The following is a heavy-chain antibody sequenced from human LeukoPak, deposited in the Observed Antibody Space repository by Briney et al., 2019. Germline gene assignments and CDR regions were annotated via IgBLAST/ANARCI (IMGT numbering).Heavy chain of an antibody. CDR2: ISSSSSYI. Sequence: GGSLRLSRAASGFTFSSYSMNWVRQAPGKGLEWVSSISSSSSYIYYADSVKGRFTISRDNAKNSLYLQMNSLRAEDTAAYYCARGLGTTVTTDYWGQGTLVTVSS. CDR1: GFTFSSYS. J-gene: IGHJ4*02. V-gene: IGHV3-21*01. D-gene: IGHD4-17*01. CDR3: ARGLGTTVTTDY.